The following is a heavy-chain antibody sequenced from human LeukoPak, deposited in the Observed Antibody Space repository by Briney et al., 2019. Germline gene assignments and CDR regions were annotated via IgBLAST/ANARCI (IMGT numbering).Heavy chain of an antibody. V-gene: IGHV4-59*08. CDR2: IYYSGRT. Sequence: SETLSLTCSVSGGSISSYYWTWIRQPPGQGLEWIGYIYYSGRTNYNPSLKGRLSMSVDTSKNQFSLNLTSVTAADTAVYYCVRDYGDYLTDYWGQGTLVTVSS. D-gene: IGHD4-17*01. CDR1: GGSISSYY. CDR3: VRDYGDYLTDY. J-gene: IGHJ4*02.